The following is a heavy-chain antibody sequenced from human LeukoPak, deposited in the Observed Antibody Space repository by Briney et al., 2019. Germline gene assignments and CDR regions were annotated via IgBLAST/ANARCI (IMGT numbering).Heavy chain of an antibody. CDR2: INAGNGNT. D-gene: IGHD3-3*01. V-gene: IGHV1-3*01. CDR1: GYTFASYA. CDR3: ARDNKGLLRFLEWLLMDY. J-gene: IGHJ4*02. Sequence: ASVKVSCKASGYTFASYAMHWVRQAPGQRLEWMGWINAGNGNTKYSQKFQGRVTITRDTSASTAYMELSSLRSEDTAVCYCARDNKGLLRFLEWLLMDYWGQGTLVTVSS.